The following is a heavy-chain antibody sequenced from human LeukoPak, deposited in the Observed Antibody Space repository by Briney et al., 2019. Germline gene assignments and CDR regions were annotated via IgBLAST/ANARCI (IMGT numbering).Heavy chain of an antibody. J-gene: IGHJ6*03. D-gene: IGHD3-22*01. V-gene: IGHV3-11*04. CDR1: GFTFSDYY. CDR2: ISSSGSTI. Sequence: GGSLRLSCAASGFTFSDYYMSWIRQAPGKGLEWVSYISSSGSTIYYADSVKGRFTISRDNAKNSLYLQMNSLRAEDTAVYYCARDLDGITMIVVASYYMDVWGKGTTVTISS. CDR3: ARDLDGITMIVVASYYMDV.